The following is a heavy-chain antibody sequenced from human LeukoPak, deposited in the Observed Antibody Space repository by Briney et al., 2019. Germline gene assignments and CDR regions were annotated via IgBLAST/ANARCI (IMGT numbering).Heavy chain of an antibody. J-gene: IGHJ3*02. D-gene: IGHD6-19*01. Sequence: PSETLSLTCAVYGGSFSGYYWSWIRQPPGKGLEWIGEINHSGSTNYNPSLKSRVTISVDTSKNQFSLKLSSVTAADTAVYYCARGRIAVAGMGDAFDIWGQGTMVTVSS. CDR3: ARGRIAVAGMGDAFDI. CDR2: INHSGST. V-gene: IGHV4-34*01. CDR1: GGSFSGYY.